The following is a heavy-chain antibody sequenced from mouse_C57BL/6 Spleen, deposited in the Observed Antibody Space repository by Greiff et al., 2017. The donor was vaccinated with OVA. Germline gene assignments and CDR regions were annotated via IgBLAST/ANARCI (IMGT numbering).Heavy chain of an antibody. Sequence: EVMLVESEGGLVQPGSSMKLSCTASGFTFSDYYMAWVRQVPEKGLEWVANINYDGSSTYYLDSLKSRFIISRDNAKNILYLQMSSLKSEDTATYYCARGRDYDGYAMDYWGQGTSVTVSS. V-gene: IGHV5-16*01. CDR3: ARGRDYDGYAMDY. D-gene: IGHD2-4*01. CDR2: INYDGSST. J-gene: IGHJ4*01. CDR1: GFTFSDYY.